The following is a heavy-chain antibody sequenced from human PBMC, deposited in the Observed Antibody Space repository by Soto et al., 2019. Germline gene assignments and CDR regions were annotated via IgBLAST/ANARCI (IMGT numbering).Heavy chain of an antibody. V-gene: IGHV3-48*02. J-gene: IGHJ4*02. Sequence: EVQLVESGGGLVQPGGSLRLSCAASGFTFSSYSMNWVRQAPGKGLACVSYISSGSSSIYYADSVKGRFTISRDNAKNSVYLQMNSLRDEDTAVYYCARDAGSLGYWSQGTLVTVSS. CDR1: GFTFSSYS. D-gene: IGHD1-26*01. CDR2: ISSGSSSI. CDR3: ARDAGSLGY.